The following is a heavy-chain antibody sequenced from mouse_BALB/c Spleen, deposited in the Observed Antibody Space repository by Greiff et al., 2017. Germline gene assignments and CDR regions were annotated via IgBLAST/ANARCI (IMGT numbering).Heavy chain of an antibody. CDR2: IDPANGNT. Sequence: VQLQQSGAELVKPGASVKLSCTASGFNIKDTYMHWVKQRPEQGLEWIGRIDPANGNTKYDPKFQGKATITADTSSNTAYLQLSSLTSEDTAVYYCASHDGYTWFAYGGQGTLVTVSA. J-gene: IGHJ3*01. V-gene: IGHV14-3*02. CDR3: ASHDGYTWFAY. CDR1: GFNIKDTY. D-gene: IGHD2-3*01.